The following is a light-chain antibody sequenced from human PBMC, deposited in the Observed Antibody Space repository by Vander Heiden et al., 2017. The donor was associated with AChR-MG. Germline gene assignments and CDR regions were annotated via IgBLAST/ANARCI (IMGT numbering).Light chain of an antibody. Sequence: SSELTQDPSVSVALGQTVRITCQGDSLRSYYASWYQQKPGQAPVRVIYGKNNRPSGIPDRFSGSSSGNTASLTITGAQAEDEADYYCKSRDSSGNHYVFGTGTKVTVL. CDR2: GKN. CDR3: KSRDSSGNHYV. V-gene: IGLV3-19*01. J-gene: IGLJ1*01. CDR1: SLRSYY.